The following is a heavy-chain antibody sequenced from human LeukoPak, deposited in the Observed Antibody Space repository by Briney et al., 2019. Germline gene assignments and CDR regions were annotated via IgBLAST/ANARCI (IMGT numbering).Heavy chain of an antibody. J-gene: IGHJ4*02. CDR2: ISGSSTTI. CDR1: GFIISNYN. V-gene: IGHV3-48*02. D-gene: IGHD2-21*02. CDR3: ARAQYCGGDCYWSFDY. Sequence: GGSMRLSCAASGFIISNYNMNWVRQAPGKGLEWLSYISGSSTTIYYADSVKGRFTISRDNATNSLYLQMNSLRDEDTAVYYCARAQYCGGDCYWSFDYWGQGTLVTVSS.